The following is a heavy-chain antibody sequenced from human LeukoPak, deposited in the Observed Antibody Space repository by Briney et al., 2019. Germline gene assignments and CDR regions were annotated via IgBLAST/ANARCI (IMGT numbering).Heavy chain of an antibody. CDR3: ARDDSSSWDVYAFDI. Sequence: GASVKVSCKASGYTFTSYYMHWVRQAPGQGLEWMGIINPSGGSTSYAQKFQGRVTMTRDMSTGTVYMELSSLRSEDTAVYYCARDDSSSWDVYAFDIWGQGTMVTVSS. V-gene: IGHV1-46*01. J-gene: IGHJ3*02. CDR1: GYTFTSYY. D-gene: IGHD6-13*01. CDR2: INPSGGST.